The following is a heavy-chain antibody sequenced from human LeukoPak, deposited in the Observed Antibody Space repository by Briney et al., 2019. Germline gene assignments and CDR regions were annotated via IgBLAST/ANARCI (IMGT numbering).Heavy chain of an antibody. Sequence: SETLSLTCAVYGGSFSGYYWSWIRQHPGKGLEWIGYIYYSGSTYYNPSLKSRVTISVDTSKNQFSLKLSSVTAADTAVYYCARDRGYSYGIDYWGQGTLVTVSS. J-gene: IGHJ4*02. D-gene: IGHD5-18*01. CDR3: ARDRGYSYGIDY. CDR1: GGSFSGYY. V-gene: IGHV4-31*11. CDR2: IYYSGST.